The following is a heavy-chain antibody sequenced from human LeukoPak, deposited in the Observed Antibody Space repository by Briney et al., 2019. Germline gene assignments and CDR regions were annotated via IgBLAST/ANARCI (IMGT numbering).Heavy chain of an antibody. CDR1: GGTFSSYA. J-gene: IGHJ4*02. Sequence: GASVKVSCKASGGTFSSYAISWVRQAPGQGLEWMGWISAYNGNTNYAQKLQGRVTMTTDTSTSTAYMELRSLRSDDTAVYYCARGFITTPPDYWGQGTLVTVSS. CDR2: ISAYNGNT. V-gene: IGHV1-18*01. CDR3: ARGFITTPPDY. D-gene: IGHD3-22*01.